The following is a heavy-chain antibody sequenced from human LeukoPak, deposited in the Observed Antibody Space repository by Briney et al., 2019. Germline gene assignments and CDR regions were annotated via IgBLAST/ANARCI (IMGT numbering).Heavy chain of an antibody. CDR1: LDSTTSNF. CDR3: AREILGGFNPGAY. CDR2: IHRSGSP. D-gene: IGHD1-14*01. J-gene: IGHJ4*02. V-gene: IGHV4-4*02. Sequence: PSETLSLTCTVSLDSTTSNFWSWVRQPPGKGLEWIGEIHRSGSPNYNPSLQSRVTISIDRSRNQIVLELPSVTAADTAVYYCAREILGGFNPGAYWAQGTLVTVSS.